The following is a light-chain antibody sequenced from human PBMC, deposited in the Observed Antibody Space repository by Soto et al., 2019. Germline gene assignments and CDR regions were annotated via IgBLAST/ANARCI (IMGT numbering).Light chain of an antibody. V-gene: IGKV3-20*01. CDR2: GAS. Sequence: EIVLTQSPGTLSLSPGERATLSCRASQSVSSSYLAWYQQKPGQAPRLLIYGASSRATGIPDRFSGSGSGPDLTLTISRMEPEDFAVYYCQLYGSSPMYTFGQGTKLEIK. J-gene: IGKJ2*01. CDR3: QLYGSSPMYT. CDR1: QSVSSSY.